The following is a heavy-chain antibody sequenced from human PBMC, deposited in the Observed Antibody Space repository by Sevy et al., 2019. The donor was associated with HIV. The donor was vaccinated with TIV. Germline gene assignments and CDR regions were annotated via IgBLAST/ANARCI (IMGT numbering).Heavy chain of an antibody. J-gene: IGHJ4*03. Sequence: GGSLRLSCTASGFTFGDYCVSWFRQAPGKGLEWVGAIRDRAYGGTTEYAASVKGRFSISRDDSRGIAYLQMDGLKTEETAVYYCTSEVVTMVRGIYTVFDSWGQGTLVTVSS. CDR1: GFTFGDYC. CDR3: TSEVVTMVRGIYTVFDS. V-gene: IGHV3-49*03. CDR2: IRDRAYGGTT. D-gene: IGHD3-10*01.